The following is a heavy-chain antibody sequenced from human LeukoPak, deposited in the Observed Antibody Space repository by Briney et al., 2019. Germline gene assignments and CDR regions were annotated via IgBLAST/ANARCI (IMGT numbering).Heavy chain of an antibody. V-gene: IGHV3-30-3*01. Sequence: GGSLRLSCAASGFAFSSYAIHWVRQAPGKGLEWVAVISNDGSNQYYAESVKGRFTISRDNSMTTLYLQMKSLRAEDTAVYYCAKDNFGSGDGYNFWYDYWGQGTLVTVSS. J-gene: IGHJ4*02. CDR2: ISNDGSNQ. CDR1: GFAFSSYA. D-gene: IGHD5-24*01. CDR3: AKDNFGSGDGYNFWYDY.